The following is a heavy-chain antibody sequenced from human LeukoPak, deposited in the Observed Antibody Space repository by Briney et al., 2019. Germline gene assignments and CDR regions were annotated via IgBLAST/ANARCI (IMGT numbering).Heavy chain of an antibody. CDR2: SRDKAQSYTT. J-gene: IGHJ4*02. CDR3: AKGYCGGGTCYSGFL. D-gene: IGHD2-15*01. CDR1: EFTLSDHY. Sequence: PGGALRLSCAASEFTLSDHYIDWVRQAPGKGLEWVGRSRDKAQSYTTEYAASVKGRFTISRDDSENSLYLQMNSLKTEDTAVYYCAKGYCGGGTCYSGFLWGQGTLVTVSS. V-gene: IGHV3-72*01.